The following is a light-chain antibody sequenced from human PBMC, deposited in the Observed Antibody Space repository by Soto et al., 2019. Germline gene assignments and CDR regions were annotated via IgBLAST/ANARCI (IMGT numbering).Light chain of an antibody. CDR2: GAS. J-gene: IGKJ5*01. CDR1: QRFGSSN. V-gene: IGKV3-20*01. Sequence: EIVLTQSPGTLSLSPGERGTLSCRASQRFGSSNLAWYHQKPGQTPRLLVYGASNRATGIPDRFSGSGSGTDFTLTISRLEPEDFAVYYCQQHGGSPITFGQGTRLEIK. CDR3: QQHGGSPIT.